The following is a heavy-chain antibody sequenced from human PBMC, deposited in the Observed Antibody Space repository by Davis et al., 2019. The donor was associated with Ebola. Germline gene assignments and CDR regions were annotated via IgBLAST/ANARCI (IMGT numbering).Heavy chain of an antibody. CDR1: GASIRSHY. CDR2: IYYTGTT. Sequence: SETLSLTCTVSGASIRSHYWSWIRQPPGKGLEWIGYIYYTGTTNFNPHLKSRVTLSVHTSENKFSLKLTSVTPADTAVYYCARGGQGVGAGRWLDPWGQGNLVIVSS. CDR3: ARGGQGVGAGRWLDP. D-gene: IGHD1-26*01. V-gene: IGHV4-59*11. J-gene: IGHJ5*02.